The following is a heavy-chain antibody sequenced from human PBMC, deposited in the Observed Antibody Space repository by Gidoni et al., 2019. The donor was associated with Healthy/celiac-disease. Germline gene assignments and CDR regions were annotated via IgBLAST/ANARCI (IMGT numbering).Heavy chain of an antibody. D-gene: IGHD3-22*01. CDR1: GYTFTSYG. CDR2: ISAYNGNT. Sequence: QVQLVQSGAEVKKPGASVKVSCKASGYTFTSYGISWVRQAPGQGLEWMGWISAYNGNTNYAQKLQGRVTMTTDTSTSTAYMKLRSLRSDDTAVYYCARGGHYDSSGYYYAYYFDYWGQGTLVTVSS. V-gene: IGHV1-18*01. CDR3: ARGGHYDSSGYYYAYYFDY. J-gene: IGHJ4*02.